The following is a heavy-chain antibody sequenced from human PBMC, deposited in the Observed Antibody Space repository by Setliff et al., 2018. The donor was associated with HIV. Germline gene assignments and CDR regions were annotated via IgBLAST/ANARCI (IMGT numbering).Heavy chain of an antibody. V-gene: IGHV4-39*07. CDR1: GGSISSYY. D-gene: IGHD6-19*01. CDR2: IYSSGST. CDR3: AKGVAGLQYYYYYMDV. J-gene: IGHJ6*03. Sequence: PSETLSLTCTVSGGSISSYYWGWIRQPPGKGLEWIGSIYSSGSTYYNPSLKSRVTISVDTSRDQFSLKLSSVTAADTAVYYCAKGVAGLQYYYYYMDVWGKGTTVTVSS.